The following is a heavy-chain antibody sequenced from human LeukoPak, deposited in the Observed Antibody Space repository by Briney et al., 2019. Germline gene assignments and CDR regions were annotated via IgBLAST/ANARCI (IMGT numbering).Heavy chain of an antibody. CDR3: AKDRDGADRIVL. CDR2: LNPNTGHA. D-gene: IGHD5-24*01. CDR1: AYDFTGYH. V-gene: IGHV1-2*06. J-gene: IGHJ4*02. Sequence: ASVKVSCKVVAYDFTGYHIHWVRQAPGQGPEWMGRLNPNTGHAVYAFKFQGRVTITRDTSINTAYMEVTRLTSDDTALYYCAKDRDGADRIVLWGQGTLITVSS.